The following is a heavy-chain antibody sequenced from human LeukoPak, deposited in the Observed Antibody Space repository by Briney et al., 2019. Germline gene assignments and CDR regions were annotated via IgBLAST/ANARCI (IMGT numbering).Heavy chain of an antibody. Sequence: SETLSLTCTVSGGSISSYYWSWIRQPPGKGLEWIGYIYYSGSTNYNPSLRSRVTISVDTSKNQFSLKLSSVTAADTAVYYCARGGYYDFWSGLLDYYYYYMDVWGKGTTVTVSS. CDR3: ARGGYYDFWSGLLDYYYYYMDV. CDR1: GGSISSYY. CDR2: IYYSGST. J-gene: IGHJ6*03. V-gene: IGHV4-59*01. D-gene: IGHD3-3*01.